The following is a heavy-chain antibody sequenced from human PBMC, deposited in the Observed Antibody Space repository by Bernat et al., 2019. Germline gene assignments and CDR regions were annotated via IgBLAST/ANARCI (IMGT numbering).Heavy chain of an antibody. CDR3: TTDYYNYGYNF. Sequence: DVLLVESGGGLVKPGGSLRLSCAASGFTFSNAWMNWVRQAPGKGLEWVGRIKSNTNGGTTDYAAPVKGRFTISRDVSKNTLYLQMNSLKTEDTALYYCTTDYYNYGYNFWGQGTLVTVSS. CDR1: GFTFSNAW. D-gene: IGHD5-18*01. V-gene: IGHV3-15*07. CDR2: IKSNTNGGTT. J-gene: IGHJ4*02.